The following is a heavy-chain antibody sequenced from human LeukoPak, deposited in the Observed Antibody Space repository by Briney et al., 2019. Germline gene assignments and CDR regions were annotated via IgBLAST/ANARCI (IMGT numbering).Heavy chain of an antibody. V-gene: IGHV1-46*01. CDR1: GGTFSSYA. Sequence: ASVKVSCKASGGTFSSYAISWVRQAPGQGLEWMGIINPSGGSTSYAQKFQGRVTMTRDTSTSTVYMELSSLRSEDTAVYYCARDRAWEYYFDYWGQGTLVTVSS. D-gene: IGHD1-26*01. CDR3: ARDRAWEYYFDY. CDR2: INPSGGST. J-gene: IGHJ4*02.